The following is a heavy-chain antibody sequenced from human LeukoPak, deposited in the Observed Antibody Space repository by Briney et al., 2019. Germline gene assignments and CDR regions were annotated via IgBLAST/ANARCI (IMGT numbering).Heavy chain of an antibody. CDR2: FDPEDGET. Sequence: ASVKVSCKVSGYTLTELSMHWVRQAPGKGLEWMGGFDPEDGETIYAQKFQGRVTITADESTSTAYMELSSLRSEDTAVYYCARDKDPWGQGTLVTVSS. V-gene: IGHV1-24*01. J-gene: IGHJ5*02. CDR3: ARDKDP. CDR1: GYTLTELS.